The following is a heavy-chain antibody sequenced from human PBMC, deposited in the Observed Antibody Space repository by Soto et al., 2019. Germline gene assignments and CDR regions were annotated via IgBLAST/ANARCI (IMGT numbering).Heavy chain of an antibody. CDR1: GFTFSSYS. Sequence: EVQLVESGGGLVQPGGSLRLSCAASGFTFSSYSMNWVRQAPGKGLEWVSYISSSSSTIYYADSVKGRFTISRDNAKNSLYRQMNSLRAEDTAVYYCARANYYGSPGDFDYGGQGTLVTVSS. J-gene: IGHJ4*02. CDR3: ARANYYGSPGDFDY. CDR2: ISSSSSTI. D-gene: IGHD3-10*01. V-gene: IGHV3-48*01.